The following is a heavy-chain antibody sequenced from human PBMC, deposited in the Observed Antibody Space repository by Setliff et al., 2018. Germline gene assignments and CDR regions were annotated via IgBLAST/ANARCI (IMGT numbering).Heavy chain of an antibody. J-gene: IGHJ4*02. D-gene: IGHD2-2*01. CDR1: GGSFSGYY. CDR3: ASFLYCTSTSVPVTFDH. CDR2: IIHSGST. V-gene: IGHV4-34*12. Sequence: SETLSLTCAVYGGSFSGYYWSWIRQPPGKRLEWIGEIIHSGSTNYNPSLKSRVTISMDTSKNQFSLKVSSVTAADTTVYYCASFLYCTSTSVPVTFDHLGRGTLVTVFS.